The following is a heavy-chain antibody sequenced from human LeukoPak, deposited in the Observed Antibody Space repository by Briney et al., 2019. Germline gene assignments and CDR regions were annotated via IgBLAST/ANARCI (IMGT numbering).Heavy chain of an antibody. Sequence: SETLSLTCTVSGGSVSSGSYYWSWIRQPPGKGLEWIGYIYYSGSTNYNPSLKSRVTISVDTSKNQFSLKLSSVTAADTAVYHCARGYDFWSGYYNWFDPWGQGTLVTVSS. CDR3: ARGYDFWSGYYNWFDP. V-gene: IGHV4-61*01. CDR1: GGSVSSGSYY. J-gene: IGHJ5*02. D-gene: IGHD3-3*01. CDR2: IYYSGST.